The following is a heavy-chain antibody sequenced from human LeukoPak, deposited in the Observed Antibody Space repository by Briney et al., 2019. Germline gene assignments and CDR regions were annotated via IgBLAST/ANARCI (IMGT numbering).Heavy chain of an antibody. CDR3: ATLGYCSSTSCPSGDY. J-gene: IGHJ4*02. CDR1: GGTFSRYA. V-gene: IGHV1-69*13. Sequence: ASVNVSCKASGGTFSRYAISWVRQAPGQGLEWMGGIIPIFGTANYAQKFQGRVTITADESTSTAYMELSSLRSEDTAVYYCATLGYCSSTSCPSGDYWGQGTLVTVSS. CDR2: IIPIFGTA. D-gene: IGHD2-2*01.